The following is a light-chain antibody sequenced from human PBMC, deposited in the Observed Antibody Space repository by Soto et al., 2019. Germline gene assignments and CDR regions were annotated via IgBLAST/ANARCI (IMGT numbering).Light chain of an antibody. V-gene: IGKV1-5*03. CDR3: QQYNSYPLT. J-gene: IGKJ4*01. CDR1: QDIAGY. CDR2: KAS. Sequence: DIQVTQSPSSVSASVGDRVTITCRASQDIAGYLAWYQHKPGKAPKLLIYKASTLKSGVPSRFSGSGSGTEFTLTISSLQPDDFATYYCQQYNSYPLTFGGGTKVDIK.